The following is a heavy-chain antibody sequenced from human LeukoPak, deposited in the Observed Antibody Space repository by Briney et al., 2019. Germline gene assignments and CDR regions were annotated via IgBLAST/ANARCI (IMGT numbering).Heavy chain of an antibody. CDR1: GFIVSSNY. D-gene: IGHD3-22*01. CDR3: AREANYYDSSGYYPDAFDI. J-gene: IGHJ3*02. Sequence: GGSLRLSCAASGFIVSSNYMSWVRQAPGKGLEWVSVIYSGGSTYYADSVKGRFTISRHNSKNTLYLHMNSLRAEDTAVYYCAREANYYDSSGYYPDAFDIWGQGTMVTVSS. V-gene: IGHV3-53*04. CDR2: IYSGGST.